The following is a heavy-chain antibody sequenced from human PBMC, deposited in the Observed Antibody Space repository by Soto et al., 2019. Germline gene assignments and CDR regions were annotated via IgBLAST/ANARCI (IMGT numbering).Heavy chain of an antibody. Sequence: SETLSLTCAVYGGSFSGYYWSWIRQPPGKGLEWIGEINHSGSTNYNPSLKSRVTISVDTSKNQFSLKLSSVTAADTAVYYCARTRGDFWSGYWAYYYYGMDVWGQGTTVTVS. J-gene: IGHJ6*02. V-gene: IGHV4-34*01. CDR3: ARTRGDFWSGYWAYYYYGMDV. CDR2: INHSGST. CDR1: GGSFSGYY. D-gene: IGHD3-3*01.